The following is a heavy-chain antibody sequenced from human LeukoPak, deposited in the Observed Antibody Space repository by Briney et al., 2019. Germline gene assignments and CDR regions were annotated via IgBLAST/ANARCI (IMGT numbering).Heavy chain of an antibody. V-gene: IGHV4-39*01. CDR1: GGSISSSSYY. Sequence: SETLSLTCTVSGGSISSSSYYWGWIRQPPGKGLEWIGSIYYSGSTYYNPSLKSRFTISVDTSKNQFSLKLSSVTAADTAVYFCARQYYDYVLGSYRLWYFDYWGQGTLVTVSS. CDR3: ARQYYDYVLGSYRLWYFDY. J-gene: IGHJ4*02. D-gene: IGHD3-16*02. CDR2: IYYSGST.